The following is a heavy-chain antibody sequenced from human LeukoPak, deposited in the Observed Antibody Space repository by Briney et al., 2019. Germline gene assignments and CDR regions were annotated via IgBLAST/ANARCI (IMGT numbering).Heavy chain of an antibody. J-gene: IGHJ4*02. CDR3: ARDRLGGSYSGLWRY. CDR1: GFTFSSYA. CDR2: ISYDGSNK. Sequence: GRSLRLSCAASGFTFSSYAMHWVRQAPGKGLEWVAVISYDGSNKYYTDSVKGRFTISRDNSKNTLYLQMNSLRAEDTAVYYCARDRLGGSYSGLWRYWGQGTLVTVSS. V-gene: IGHV3-30-3*01. D-gene: IGHD2-15*01.